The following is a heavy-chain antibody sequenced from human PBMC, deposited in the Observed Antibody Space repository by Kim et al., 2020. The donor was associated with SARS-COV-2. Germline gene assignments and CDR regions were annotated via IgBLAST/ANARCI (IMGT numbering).Heavy chain of an antibody. V-gene: IGHV1-18*01. D-gene: IGHD3-3*01. J-gene: IGHJ5*02. CDR2: ISAYNGNT. Sequence: ASVKVSCKASGYTFTSYGISWVRQAPGQGLEWMGWISAYNGNTNYAQKLQGRVTMTTDTSTSTAYMELRSLRSDDTAVYYCARVNWFDFGVEGSNNWFDPWGQGTLVTVSS. CDR1: GYTFTSYG. CDR3: ARVNWFDFGVEGSNNWFDP.